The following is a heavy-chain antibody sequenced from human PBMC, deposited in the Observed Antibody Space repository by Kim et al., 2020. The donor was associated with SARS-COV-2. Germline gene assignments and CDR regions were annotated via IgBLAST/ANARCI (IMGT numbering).Heavy chain of an antibody. CDR3: ARHLIGYYGSGWGTRYYYYGMDV. Sequence: GESLKISCKGSGYSFTSYWIGWVRQMPGKGLEWMGIIYPGDSDTRYSPPFQGQVTISADKSISTAYLQWSSLKASDTAMYYCARHLIGYYGSGWGTRYYYYGMDVWGQGTTVTVSS. CDR2: IYPGDSDT. CDR1: GYSFTSYW. V-gene: IGHV5-51*01. D-gene: IGHD3-10*01. J-gene: IGHJ6*02.